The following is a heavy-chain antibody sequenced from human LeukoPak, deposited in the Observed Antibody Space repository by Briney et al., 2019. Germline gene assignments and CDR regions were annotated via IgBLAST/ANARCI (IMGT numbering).Heavy chain of an antibody. CDR2: IRYDGSNK. D-gene: IGHD6-13*01. Sequence: GGSLRLSCAASGFTFSAYGMHWVRQAPVKGLEWVAFIRYDGSNKYYPDSVRGRFTVSRDNSKNTLYLQMNSLRPEDTAMYYCAKVLGEYSIRSKPLDTWGQGTLVTVSS. V-gene: IGHV3-30*02. CDR1: GFTFSAYG. CDR3: AKVLGEYSIRSKPLDT. J-gene: IGHJ5*02.